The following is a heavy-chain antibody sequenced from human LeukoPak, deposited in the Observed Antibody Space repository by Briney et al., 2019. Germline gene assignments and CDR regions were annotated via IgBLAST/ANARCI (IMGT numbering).Heavy chain of an antibody. CDR2: IYYSGST. J-gene: IGHJ4*02. V-gene: IGHV4-39*07. CDR3: ARDVIVVVTANPVRSAYFDY. D-gene: IGHD2-21*02. Sequence: PSETLSLTCTVSGGSISSYYWGWIRQPPGKGLEWIGGIYYSGSTYYNPSLKSRVTISVDTSKNQFSLKLSSVTAADTAVYYCARDVIVVVTANPVRSAYFDYWGQGTLVTVSS. CDR1: GGSISSYY.